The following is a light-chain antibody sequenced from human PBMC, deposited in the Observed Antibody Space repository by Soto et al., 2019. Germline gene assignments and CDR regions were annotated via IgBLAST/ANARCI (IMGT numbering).Light chain of an antibody. J-gene: IGKJ1*01. CDR2: DTS. CDR1: QSVGNT. Sequence: EIVMTQSPATLSVSPGERATLSCRASQSVGNTLAWFHQRPGQAPRLLIYDTSTRATGIPARFSGSGSGTEFTLTISSLQSEDFAVYYCQQYGMWLWTFGQGTKVDIK. CDR3: QQYGMWLWT. V-gene: IGKV3-15*01.